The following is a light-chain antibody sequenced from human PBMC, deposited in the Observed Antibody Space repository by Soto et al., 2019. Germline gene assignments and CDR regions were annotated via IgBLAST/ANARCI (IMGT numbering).Light chain of an antibody. J-gene: IGLJ2*01. V-gene: IGLV2-8*01. Sequence: QSALTQLPSASGSPGQSVTISCTGTSNDVGAYNFVSWYQQYPGKAPRLLIYELTKRPSGVPDRFSGSKSGNTASLTISELQAEDEADYYCSSYAGNNNLVFGGGTKLTVL. CDR3: SSYAGNNNLV. CDR2: ELT. CDR1: SNDVGAYNF.